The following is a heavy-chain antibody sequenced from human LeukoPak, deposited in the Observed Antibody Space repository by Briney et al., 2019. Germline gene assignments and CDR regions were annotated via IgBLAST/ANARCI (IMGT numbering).Heavy chain of an antibody. CDR3: ARGRYCSSTSCYDY. CDR2: IYYSGST. D-gene: IGHD2-2*01. Sequence: PSETLSLTCTVSGGSISSYYWSWLRQPPGKGLEWIGYIYYSGSTNYNPSLKSRVTISVDTSKNQFSLKLSSVTAADTAVYYCARGRYCSSTSCYDYWGQGTLVTVSS. V-gene: IGHV4-59*01. CDR1: GGSISSYY. J-gene: IGHJ4*02.